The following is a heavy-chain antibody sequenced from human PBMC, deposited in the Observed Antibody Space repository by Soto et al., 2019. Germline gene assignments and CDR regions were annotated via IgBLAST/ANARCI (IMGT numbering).Heavy chain of an antibody. D-gene: IGHD7-27*01. CDR2: IYNSGST. J-gene: IGHJ4*02. CDR1: GGSISSGDYY. Sequence: SETLSLTCTVSGGSISSGDYYWSWIRQPPGKGLEWIGHIYNSGSTYSNPSLKSRVTISVDTSKNQFSLKLSSVTAADTAVYYCARGPDGDKVDYWGQGTLVTVS. CDR3: ARGPDGDKVDY. V-gene: IGHV4-30-4*01.